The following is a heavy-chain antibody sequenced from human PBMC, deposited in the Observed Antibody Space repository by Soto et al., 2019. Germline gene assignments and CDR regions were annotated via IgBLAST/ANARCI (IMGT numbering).Heavy chain of an antibody. CDR2: INPNSDGT. CDR1: GYTFSGYY. Sequence: GASVKVSCKVSGYTFSGYYVHWVRQAPGQGLEWMGWINPNSDGTIYAQKFQGRVTMTRDTSISTAYMELSSLRFDDTAVYYCATTGNYGSGTSFRVDYWGQGTLVTVSS. J-gene: IGHJ4*02. CDR3: ATTGNYGSGTSFRVDY. D-gene: IGHD3-10*01. V-gene: IGHV1-2*02.